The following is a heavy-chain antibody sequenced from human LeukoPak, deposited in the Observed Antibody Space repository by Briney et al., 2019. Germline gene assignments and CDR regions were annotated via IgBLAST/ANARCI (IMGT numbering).Heavy chain of an antibody. D-gene: IGHD2-21*01. V-gene: IGHV1-46*01. CDR2: INPSGGST. J-gene: IGHJ3*02. Sequence: ASVKVSCKASGYTFTSYYMHWVRQAPGQGLEWMGIINPSGGSTSYAQKFQGRVTMTRDMSTSTVYMELSSLRSEDTAVYYCARDGGDWYAFDIWGQGTMVTVSS. CDR1: GYTFTSYY. CDR3: ARDGGDWYAFDI.